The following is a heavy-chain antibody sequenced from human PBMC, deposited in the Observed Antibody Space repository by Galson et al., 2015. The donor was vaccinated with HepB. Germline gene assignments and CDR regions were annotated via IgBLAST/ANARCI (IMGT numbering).Heavy chain of an antibody. V-gene: IGHV3-11*01. CDR1: GFIFSDYY. CDR3: ARVPDSSSWYGHYYYYYMDV. J-gene: IGHJ6*03. CDR2: ISYSGSSM. D-gene: IGHD6-13*01. Sequence: SLRLSCAASGFIFSDYYMSWIRQAPGKGLEWVSYISYSGSSMYYTDSVKGRFTISRDNAKKSLYLQMNSLRAEDTAVYYCARVPDSSSWYGHYYYYYMDVWGKGTTVTVSS.